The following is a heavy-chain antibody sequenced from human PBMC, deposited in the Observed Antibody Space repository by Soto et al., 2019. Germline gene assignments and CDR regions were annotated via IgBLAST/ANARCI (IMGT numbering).Heavy chain of an antibody. J-gene: IGHJ6*02. CDR2: ISPIVTTP. V-gene: IGHV1-69*06. Sequence: QVRLVQSGAEVKKPGSSVKVSCEASGGTFSSYAVTWVRQAPGQGLEWMGGISPIVTTPNYAQKFQGRLTIAADKSTSTSDMEWSSLRAEDTGVDYWARVGYTVWSRYHYYGRDVWGQGTTVIVSS. D-gene: IGHD5-18*01. CDR1: GGTFSSYA. CDR3: ARVGYTVWSRYHYYGRDV.